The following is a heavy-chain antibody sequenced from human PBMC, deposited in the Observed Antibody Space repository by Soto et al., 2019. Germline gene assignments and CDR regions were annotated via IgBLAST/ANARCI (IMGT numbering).Heavy chain of an antibody. D-gene: IGHD3-22*01. CDR3: ARGGFGWDYYDSSGYYYDWSDP. J-gene: IGHJ5*02. CDR2: IIPIFGTA. V-gene: IGHV1-69*13. CDR1: GGTFSSYS. Sequence: SVKVSCNASGGTFSSYSISWVRQAPGQGLEWMGGIIPIFGTANYAQKFQGRVTITADESTSTAYMELSSLRSEDTAVYYCARGGFGWDYYDSSGYYYDWSDPWGQGTLVTVSS.